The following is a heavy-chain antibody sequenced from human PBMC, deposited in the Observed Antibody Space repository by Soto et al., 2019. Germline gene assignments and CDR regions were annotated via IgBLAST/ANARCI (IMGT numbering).Heavy chain of an antibody. Sequence: QVQLQESGPGLVKPSQTLSLTCTVSGGSISSGGYYWSWIRQHPGKGLEWIGYIYYSGSTYYNPALKSRVTISVDTSKNQFYLKLSSVTAADTAVYFCARGGGTAMSLDYWGQGTLVTVSS. CDR2: IYYSGST. D-gene: IGHD2-21*02. V-gene: IGHV4-31*03. J-gene: IGHJ4*02. CDR3: ARGGGTAMSLDY. CDR1: GGSISSGGYY.